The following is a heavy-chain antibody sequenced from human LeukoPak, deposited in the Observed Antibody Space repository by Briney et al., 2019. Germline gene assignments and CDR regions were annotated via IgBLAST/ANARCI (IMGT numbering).Heavy chain of an antibody. CDR3: ARGAPRGVWNFYFDY. Sequence: ASVTVSCKASGYAFSSYGIGWVRQAPGQGLEWMGWVGPYNRKTNDSQKFQGRVTMTTDTSTNTAYLELRTLRSDDTAVYYCARGAPRGVWNFYFDYWGQGTLVTVSS. CDR2: VGPYNRKT. CDR1: GYAFSSYG. D-gene: IGHD1-7*01. J-gene: IGHJ4*02. V-gene: IGHV1-18*01.